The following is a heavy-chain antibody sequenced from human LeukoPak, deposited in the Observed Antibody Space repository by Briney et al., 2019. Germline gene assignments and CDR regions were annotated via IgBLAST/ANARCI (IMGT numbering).Heavy chain of an antibody. Sequence: RGSLRLSCAVSGLAVSSNYMAWVRQAPGKGLEWVTVIYGAAETHYVDPVKGRFTISRDNSKNTVYLQMNSLRPEDTAVYYCARDGKSGEMATFDYWGQGTLVTVSS. V-gene: IGHV3-66*02. D-gene: IGHD5-24*01. J-gene: IGHJ4*02. CDR2: IYGAAET. CDR3: ARDGKSGEMATFDY. CDR1: GLAVSSNY.